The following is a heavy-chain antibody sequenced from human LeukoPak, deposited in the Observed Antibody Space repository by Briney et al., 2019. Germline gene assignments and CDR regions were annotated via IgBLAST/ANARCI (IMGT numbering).Heavy chain of an antibody. V-gene: IGHV1-18*01. CDR1: GYTFTIYG. Sequence: ASVTVSYKASGYTFTIYGISWVRQGPGEGGEWMGWISAYNGNTNYAQKLQGRVTMTTDTSTRTAYMELRSLRSDDTAVYYCAREGRWELDSYYYYGMDVWGQGTTVTVSS. CDR2: ISAYNGNT. D-gene: IGHD1-26*01. J-gene: IGHJ6*02. CDR3: AREGRWELDSYYYYGMDV.